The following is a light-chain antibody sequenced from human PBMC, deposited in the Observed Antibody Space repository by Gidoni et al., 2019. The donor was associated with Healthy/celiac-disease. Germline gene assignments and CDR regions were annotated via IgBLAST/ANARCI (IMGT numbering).Light chain of an antibody. Sequence: QSALTKPASVSGSPGQSITISCTGTSSYVGGYNYVPWYQQHPGKAPKLMIYEVSNRRSGVANRFSAPKSGNTASLTISGLHAEDDADYYCSSYTISSTLVFGTGTKVTVL. CDR3: SSYTISSTLV. J-gene: IGLJ1*01. CDR1: SSYVGGYNY. CDR2: EVS. V-gene: IGLV2-14*01.